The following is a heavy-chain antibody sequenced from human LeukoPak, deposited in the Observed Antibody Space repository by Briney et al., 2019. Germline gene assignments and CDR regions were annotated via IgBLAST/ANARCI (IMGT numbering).Heavy chain of an antibody. CDR1: GYSINSGYY. CDR3: ARTPYGANSCADY. D-gene: IGHD4-23*01. J-gene: IGHJ4*02. V-gene: IGHV4-38-2*02. Sequence: SETLSLTCTVSGYSINSGYYWGWIRRPPGKGLEWIGAVSHSGTTYYNPSLKSRVTISIDASKNQFSLKLSSVTAADTAVYFCARTPYGANSCADYWGQGSLVTVSS. CDR2: VSHSGTT.